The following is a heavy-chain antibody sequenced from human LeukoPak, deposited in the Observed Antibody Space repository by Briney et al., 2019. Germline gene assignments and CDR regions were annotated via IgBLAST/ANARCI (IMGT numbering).Heavy chain of an antibody. Sequence: SQTLSLTCAISGDSVSSNSGAWNWIRQSPSRGLEWLGRTYYRSKWYNDYAVSVKSRISINPDTYKDQFSLQLYSVTPEDTAVYFCARATSPIRFGLFNIDYWGQGTLVTVSS. J-gene: IGHJ4*02. CDR1: GDSVSSNSGA. CDR2: TYYRSKWYN. D-gene: IGHD3-10*01. CDR3: ARATSPIRFGLFNIDY. V-gene: IGHV6-1*01.